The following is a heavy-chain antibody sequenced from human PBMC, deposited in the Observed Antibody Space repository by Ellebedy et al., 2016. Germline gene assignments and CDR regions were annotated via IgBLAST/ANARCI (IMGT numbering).Heavy chain of an antibody. CDR1: GFTFDDYA. D-gene: IGHD3-3*01. Sequence: SLKISCAASGFTFDDYAMQWVRQVPGKSPEWVSGISWNSDSIGYADSVKGRFIISRDNSKNSVDLQMNSLRTEDTALYYCAKAGHDFWSGRNWFSDWGRGTLVTVSS. CDR3: AKAGHDFWSGRNWFSD. CDR2: ISWNSDSI. J-gene: IGHJ4*02. V-gene: IGHV3-9*01.